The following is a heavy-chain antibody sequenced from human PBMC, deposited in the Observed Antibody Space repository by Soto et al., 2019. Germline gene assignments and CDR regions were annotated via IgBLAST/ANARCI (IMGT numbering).Heavy chain of an antibody. D-gene: IGHD6-19*01. CDR2: ISNNGGST. J-gene: IGHJ4*02. CDR3: AKDPDISGWYQTDLDY. V-gene: IGHV3-23*01. CDR1: GFIFSSFA. Sequence: GGSLRLSCAASGFIFSSFAMSWVRQAPGKGLEWVSTISNNGGSTYSADSVKGRFTISRDNSKNTLYLQMNSLRAEDTAVYYCAKDPDISGWYQTDLDYWGQGTL.